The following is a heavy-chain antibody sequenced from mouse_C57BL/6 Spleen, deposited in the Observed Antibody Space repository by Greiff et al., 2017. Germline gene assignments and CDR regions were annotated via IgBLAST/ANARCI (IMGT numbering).Heavy chain of an antibody. V-gene: IGHV1-55*01. D-gene: IGHD1-1*01. CDR3: ARSDYYGSSYSEFWFAD. Sequence: QVQLQQPGAELVKPGASVKMSCKASGYTFTSYWITWVKQRPGQGLAWIGDIYPGSGSTTYNEKFKSKATLTVDTSSSTAYMQLSSLTSEDSAVYYCARSDYYGSSYSEFWFADGGQGTLVTVSA. CDR2: IYPGSGST. CDR1: GYTFTSYW. J-gene: IGHJ3*01.